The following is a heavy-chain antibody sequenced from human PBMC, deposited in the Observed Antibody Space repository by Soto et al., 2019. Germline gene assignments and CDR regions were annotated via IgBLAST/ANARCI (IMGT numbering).Heavy chain of an antibody. CDR3: AKYGNDGELLWFGEPYGAFDI. CDR2: ISYDGSNK. Sequence: QVQLVESGGGVVQPGRSLRLSCAASGFTFSSYGMHWVRQAPGKGLEWVAVISYDGSNKYYADSVKGRFTISRDNSKNTLYLQMNSLRAEDTAVYYCAKYGNDGELLWFGEPYGAFDIWGQGTMVTVSS. V-gene: IGHV3-30*18. D-gene: IGHD3-10*01. CDR1: GFTFSSYG. J-gene: IGHJ3*02.